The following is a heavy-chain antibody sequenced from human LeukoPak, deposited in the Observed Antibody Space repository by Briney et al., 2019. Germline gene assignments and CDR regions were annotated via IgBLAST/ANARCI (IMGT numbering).Heavy chain of an antibody. J-gene: IGHJ4*02. D-gene: IGHD5-18*01. CDR3: ASSDTAITFDY. CDR1: GGSIISSSYY. CDR2: IYYSGST. V-gene: IGHV4-39*01. Sequence: PSETLSLTCTVSGGSIISSSYYWGWIRQPPGKGLEWIGSIYYSGSTYYNPSLKSRVTISVDTSKNQFSLKLSSVTAADTAVYYCASSDTAITFDYWGQGTLVTVSS.